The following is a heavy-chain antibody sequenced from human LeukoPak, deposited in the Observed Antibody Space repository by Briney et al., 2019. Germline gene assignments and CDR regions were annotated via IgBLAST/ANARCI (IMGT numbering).Heavy chain of an antibody. Sequence: SETLSLTCTVSGGSISSYYWSWIRQPPGKGLEWIGYIYYSGSTNYNPSLKSRVTISVDTSKNQFSLKLSSVTAADTAVYYCARALIVPAAKFDPWGQGTLVTVSS. CDR1: GGSISSYY. V-gene: IGHV4-59*01. D-gene: IGHD2-2*01. J-gene: IGHJ5*02. CDR2: IYYSGST. CDR3: ARALIVPAAKFDP.